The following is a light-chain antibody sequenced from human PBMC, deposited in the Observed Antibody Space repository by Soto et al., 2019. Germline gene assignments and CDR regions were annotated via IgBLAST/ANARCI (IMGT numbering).Light chain of an antibody. J-gene: IGLJ2*01. CDR2: EVT. CDR1: SSDVGGYNY. CDR3: SSYAGSNQAVV. Sequence: QSVLXQPXSASGSLGQSVAISCTGTSSDVGGYNYVSWYQQHPGKAPKLMIYEVTKRPSGVPDRFSGSKSGNTASLTVSGLQAEDEAVYYCSSYAGSNQAVVFGGGTKVSVL. V-gene: IGLV2-8*01.